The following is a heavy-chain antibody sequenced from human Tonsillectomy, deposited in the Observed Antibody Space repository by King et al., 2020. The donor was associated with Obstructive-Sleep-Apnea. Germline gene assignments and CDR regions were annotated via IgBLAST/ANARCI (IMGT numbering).Heavy chain of an antibody. CDR3: ARGKSNPDY. Sequence: QLQESGPGLVKPSETLSLTCTVSGGSLSRYYWSWIREPPGKGLEWIWFIYYSGSTNYNPSLKSLVTISVDTSKNQFSLKLSSVTAADTAVYYCARGKSNPDYWGQGTLVTVSS. J-gene: IGHJ4*02. CDR1: GGSLSRYY. CDR2: IYYSGST. V-gene: IGHV4-59*01.